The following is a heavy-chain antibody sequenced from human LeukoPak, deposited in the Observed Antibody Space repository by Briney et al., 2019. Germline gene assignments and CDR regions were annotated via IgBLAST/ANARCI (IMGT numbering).Heavy chain of an antibody. CDR2: ISSNGGST. J-gene: IGHJ4*02. V-gene: IGHV3-64*01. CDR3: ARGIQGTTLSPFDY. Sequence: PGGSLRLSCAASGFTFSSYAMHWVRQAPGKGLEYVSAISSNGGSTYYANSVKGRFTISRDNSKNTLYLQMGSLRAEDMAVYYCARGIQGTTLSPFDYWGQGTLVTVSS. D-gene: IGHD3-16*02. CDR1: GFTFSSYA.